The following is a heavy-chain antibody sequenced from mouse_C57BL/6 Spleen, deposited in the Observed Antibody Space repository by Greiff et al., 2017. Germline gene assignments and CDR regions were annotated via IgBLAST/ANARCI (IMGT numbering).Heavy chain of an antibody. CDR3: ARSIYYDYEDWYFDV. CDR2: IDPNGGGT. J-gene: IGHJ1*03. CDR1: GYTFTSYW. V-gene: IGHV1-72*01. Sequence: VQLQQPGAELVKPGASVKLSCKASGYTFTSYWMHWVKQRPGRGLEWIGRIDPNGGGTKYNEKFKSKATLTVDKPSSTAYMQLSSLTSEDSAVYYCARSIYYDYEDWYFDVWGTGTTVTVSS. D-gene: IGHD2-4*01.